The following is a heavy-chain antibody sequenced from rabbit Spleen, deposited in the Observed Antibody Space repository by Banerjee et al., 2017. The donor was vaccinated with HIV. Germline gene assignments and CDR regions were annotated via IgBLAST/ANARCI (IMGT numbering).Heavy chain of an antibody. D-gene: IGHD1-1*01. Sequence: QSLEESGGDLVKPGASLTLTCTASGFDFSSSDYMCWVRQAPGKGLEWIACIYAGSSSGFTYSATWAKGRFTISKASSTTVTLQMTSLTAADTATYFCARDAGYLTYGVAFNLWGQGTLVTVS. J-gene: IGHJ4*01. CDR2: IYAGSSSGFT. CDR3: ARDAGYLTYGVAFNL. V-gene: IGHV1S40*01. CDR1: GFDFSSSDY.